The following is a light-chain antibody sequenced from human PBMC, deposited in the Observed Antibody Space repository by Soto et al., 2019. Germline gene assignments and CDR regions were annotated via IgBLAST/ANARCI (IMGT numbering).Light chain of an antibody. Sequence: QSVLTQSPSASASLGASVKLTCTLSSGHSSYAIAWHQQQPERGPRYLMRLNSDGSHNKGDGIPDRFSGSSSGAERHLTISGLQSEDEADYYCQTCGNGIRVFGGGTKVTVL. J-gene: IGLJ3*02. CDR2: LNSDGSH. CDR3: QTCGNGIRV. CDR1: SGHSSYA. V-gene: IGLV4-69*01.